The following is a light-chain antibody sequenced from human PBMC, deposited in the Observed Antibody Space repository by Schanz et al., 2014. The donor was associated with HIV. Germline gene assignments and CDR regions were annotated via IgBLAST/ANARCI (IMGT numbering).Light chain of an antibody. J-gene: IGKJ1*01. CDR1: QSVSSSY. Sequence: EIVLTQSPGTLSLSPGERATLSCRASQSVSSSYLAWYQQKPGQTPRLLMYGASTRATGIPDRFRGSGSGTDFTLTISRLEPEDFAVYYCQQYGSSPLTFGQGTKVELK. CDR3: QQYGSSPLT. V-gene: IGKV3-20*01. CDR2: GAS.